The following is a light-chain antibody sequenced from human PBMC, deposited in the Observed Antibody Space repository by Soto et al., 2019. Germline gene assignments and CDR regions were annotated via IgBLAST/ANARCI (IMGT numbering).Light chain of an antibody. CDR1: SSDVGGYNY. CDR3: TSYTTSSPYLV. V-gene: IGLV2-14*03. CDR2: DVT. Sequence: QSALTQPASVSGSPGQSITISCTGTSSDVGGYNYVSWYQHHPGKAPKLMIYDVTNRPSGDANRFSGSKSGNTASLTISGLQAEDEADYYCTSYTTSSPYLVFGGGTKLTVL. J-gene: IGLJ3*02.